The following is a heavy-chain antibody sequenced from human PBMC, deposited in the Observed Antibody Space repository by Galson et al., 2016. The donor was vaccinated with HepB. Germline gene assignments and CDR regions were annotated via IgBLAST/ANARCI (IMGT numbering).Heavy chain of an antibody. J-gene: IGHJ2*01. CDR3: ATQYCSGGSCYSAAPGYWYFDL. CDR1: GFTFSSYT. D-gene: IGHD2-15*01. V-gene: IGHV3-48*02. CDR2: ISSSSSSI. Sequence: SLRLSCAASGFTFSSYTMNWVRQAPGKELEWVSYISSSSSSIYYADSVKGRFTISRDNAKNSLYLQMNSLRDEDTAVYYCATQYCSGGSCYSAAPGYWYFDLWGRGTLVTVSS.